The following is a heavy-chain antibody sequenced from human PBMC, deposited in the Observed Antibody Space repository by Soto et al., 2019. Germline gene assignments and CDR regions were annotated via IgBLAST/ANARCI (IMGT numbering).Heavy chain of an antibody. CDR2: IYASDSDT. Sequence: LGESLKISCKGSGYTFISYSIGWVRQMPGKGLEWMGIIYASDSDTRYSPSFQGQVTISVDKSISTAYLQWSSLKASDTAIYYCESEMKYSYGYYWGQGTLVTVSS. J-gene: IGHJ4*02. CDR1: GYTFISYS. CDR3: ESEMKYSYGYY. V-gene: IGHV5-51*01. D-gene: IGHD5-18*01.